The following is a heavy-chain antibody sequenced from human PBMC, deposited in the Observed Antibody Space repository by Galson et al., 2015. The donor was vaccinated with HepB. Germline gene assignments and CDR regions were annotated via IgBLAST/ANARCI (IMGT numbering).Heavy chain of an antibody. J-gene: IGHJ4*02. V-gene: IGHV3-23*01. CDR1: GFTFSNHV. CDR3: VRRRVPVTGRGDFDY. CDR2: ISTSGTTT. D-gene: IGHD6-19*01. Sequence: SLRLSCAASGFTFSNHVMNWVRQAPGKGLEWVSVISTSGTTTYYADSVKGRFTTSRDNSKNTLYLQMNSLRAEDTAVYYCVRRRVPVTGRGDFDYWGQGTLVTVSS.